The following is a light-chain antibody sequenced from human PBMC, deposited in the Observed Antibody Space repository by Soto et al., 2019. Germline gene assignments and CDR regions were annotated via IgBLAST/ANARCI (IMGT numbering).Light chain of an antibody. J-gene: IGLJ3*02. CDR3: SSYACSNNLV. Sequence: QSALTQPPSASGSPGQSVTISCTGTSSDVGGYNYVSWYQQHPGKAPKLMIYEVSKRPSGVPDRFSGSKSGNTASLTVSGLQAEDEAEYYCSSYACSNNLVFGGGTKVTVL. V-gene: IGLV2-8*01. CDR1: SSDVGGYNY. CDR2: EVS.